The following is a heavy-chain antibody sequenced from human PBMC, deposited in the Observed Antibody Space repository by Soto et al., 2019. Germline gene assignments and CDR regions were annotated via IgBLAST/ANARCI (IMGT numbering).Heavy chain of an antibody. V-gene: IGHV1-18*01. CDR1: GYTFTIYG. D-gene: IGHD6-19*01. J-gene: IGHJ2*01. CDR3: ARSYSSGRYLNWYFDL. CDR2: ISAYNGNT. Sequence: ASVKVSCKASGYTFTIYGISWVRQAPGQGLEWMGWISAYNGNTNYAQKLQGRVTMTTDTSTSTAYMELRSLRSDDTAVYYCARSYSSGRYLNWYFDLWGRGTLLTVSS.